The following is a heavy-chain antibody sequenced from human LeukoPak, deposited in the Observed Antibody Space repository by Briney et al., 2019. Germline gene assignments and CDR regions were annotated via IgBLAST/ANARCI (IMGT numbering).Heavy chain of an antibody. V-gene: IGHV3-53*01. Sequence: GGSLRLSCAASGFTVSSIYMSWVRQAPGKGLEWVSVIYSGGSTYYADSVKGRFTISRDNSKNTLYLQMNSLRAEDTAVYYCAARSGWDAFDIWGQGTMVTVSS. CDR1: GFTVSSIY. D-gene: IGHD6-19*01. CDR3: AARSGWDAFDI. J-gene: IGHJ3*02. CDR2: IYSGGST.